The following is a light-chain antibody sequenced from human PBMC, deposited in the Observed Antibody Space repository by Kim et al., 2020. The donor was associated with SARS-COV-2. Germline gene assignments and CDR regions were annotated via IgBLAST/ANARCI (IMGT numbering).Light chain of an antibody. CDR2: EVS. Sequence: GQSVTISCTGTSSDVGGYKYVSWYQQHPGKAPKLMIYEVSERPSGVPDRFAGFKSGNTASLTVSGLQAEDEADYYCSSYAGNNDVVFGGGTQLTVL. V-gene: IGLV2-8*01. CDR1: SSDVGGYKY. CDR3: SSYAGNNDVV. J-gene: IGLJ2*01.